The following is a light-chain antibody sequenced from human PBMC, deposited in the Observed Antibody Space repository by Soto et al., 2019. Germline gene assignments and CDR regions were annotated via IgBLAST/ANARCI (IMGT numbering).Light chain of an antibody. V-gene: IGKV1-39*01. CDR1: QSISGY. J-gene: IGKJ4*02. CDR2: GAS. Sequence: DIQMSQSPSSLSASVGDRVTITCRASQSISGYLNWYQQKPGNAPKVLISGASTLHNGVPSRFSGRGSGTDFTLTNSSLQPEDVATYYCQQSLSTLLTFGGGTKVDIK. CDR3: QQSLSTLLT.